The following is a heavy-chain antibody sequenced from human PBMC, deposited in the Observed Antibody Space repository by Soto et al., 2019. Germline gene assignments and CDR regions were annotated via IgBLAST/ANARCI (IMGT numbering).Heavy chain of an antibody. CDR1: GYSFTSYW. J-gene: IGHJ6*02. Sequence: GESLKISCKGSGYSFTSYWISWVRQMPGKGLEWMGRIDPSDSYTNYSPSFQGRVTISADKSISTAYLQWSSLKASDTAMYYCARQSDSSGYYCYYGMDVWGQGTTVTVSS. V-gene: IGHV5-10-1*01. D-gene: IGHD3-22*01. CDR3: ARQSDSSGYYCYYGMDV. CDR2: IDPSDSYT.